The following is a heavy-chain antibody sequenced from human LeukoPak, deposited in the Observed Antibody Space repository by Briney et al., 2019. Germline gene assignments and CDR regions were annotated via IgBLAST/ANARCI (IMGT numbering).Heavy chain of an antibody. Sequence: GESLKISCKGSGYSFTSYWIGWVRQMPGKGLEWMGIIYPGDSETTYSPSFQGQVTISADKSISTAYLQWSSLKASDTAMYYCARARSGGSYKTAFDIWGQGTMVTVSS. CDR2: IYPGDSET. CDR3: ARARSGGSYKTAFDI. CDR1: GYSFTSYW. V-gene: IGHV5-51*01. J-gene: IGHJ3*02. D-gene: IGHD2-15*01.